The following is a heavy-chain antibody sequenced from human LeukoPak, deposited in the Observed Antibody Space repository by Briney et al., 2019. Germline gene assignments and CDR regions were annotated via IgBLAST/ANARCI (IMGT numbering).Heavy chain of an antibody. CDR2: ISTNGVST. CDR3: AKGIRLQYYYYAMDV. V-gene: IGHV3-64*04. CDR1: GFTFSSYA. D-gene: IGHD4-11*01. Sequence: PGGSLRLSCSASGFTFSSYAMHWVRQAPGKGLEYVSAISTNGVSTYYADSVKGRFTTSRDNSKNTLYLQMNSLRAEDTAVYYCAKGIRLQYYYYAMDVWGQGTTVTVSS. J-gene: IGHJ6*02.